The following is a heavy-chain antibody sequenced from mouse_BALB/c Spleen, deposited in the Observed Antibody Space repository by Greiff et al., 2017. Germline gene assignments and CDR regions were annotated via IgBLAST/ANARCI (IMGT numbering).Heavy chain of an antibody. D-gene: IGHD2-4*01. CDR2: IDPANGNT. J-gene: IGHJ4*01. Sequence: EVQLHQSGAELVKPGASVKLSCTASGFNIKDTYMHWVKQRPEQGLEWIGRIDPANGNTKYDPKFQGKATITADTSSNTAYLQLSSLTSEDSAVYYCAIEVDYDDYAMDYGGQGTSVTVSS. V-gene: IGHV14-3*02. CDR1: GFNIKDTY. CDR3: AIEVDYDDYAMDY.